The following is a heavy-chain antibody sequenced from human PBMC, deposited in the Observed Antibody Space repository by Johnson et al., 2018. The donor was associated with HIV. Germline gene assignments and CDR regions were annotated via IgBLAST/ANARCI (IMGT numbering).Heavy chain of an antibody. D-gene: IGHD3-10*01. Sequence: GLIQPGRSLRLSCVASGFTVSSNYMNWVRQAPGKGLEWVSVIYSGGSTYYADSVKGRFTISRDNAKNSLYLQMNSLRAEDTALYYCARVRGEAFDSWGQGTMVTVSS. V-gene: IGHV3-53*01. CDR2: IYSGGST. CDR3: ARVRGEAFDS. CDR1: GFTVSSNY. J-gene: IGHJ3*02.